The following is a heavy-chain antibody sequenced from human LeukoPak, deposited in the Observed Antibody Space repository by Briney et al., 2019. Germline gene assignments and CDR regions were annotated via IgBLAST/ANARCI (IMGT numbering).Heavy chain of an antibody. CDR1: GFSLSTIGMC. D-gene: IGHD2-15*01. J-gene: IGHJ3*02. Sequence: SGPALVKPTQTLTLTCTFSGFSLSTIGMCVSWIRQPPGKALEWLARIDWDDDKYYSTLLKTRLTISKDTSKNQVVLTMTNMDPVDTATYYCAHRGEAPRYCSGGSCYSYSFDIWGQGTMVTVSS. V-gene: IGHV2-70*11. CDR2: IDWDDDK. CDR3: AHRGEAPRYCSGGSCYSYSFDI.